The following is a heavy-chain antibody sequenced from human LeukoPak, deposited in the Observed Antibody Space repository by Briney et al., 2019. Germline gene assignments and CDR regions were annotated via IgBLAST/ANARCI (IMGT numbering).Heavy chain of an antibody. J-gene: IGHJ6*03. V-gene: IGHV3-23*01. CDR3: AKEEWGFGEFPLFMDV. CDR2: ISGSGGST. Sequence: GGSLRFSCAASGFSFSVYWMHWVRQAPGKGLEWVSAISGSGGSTYYADSVKGRFTISRDKSKNTLYLQMNSLRAEDTAVYYCAKEEWGFGEFPLFMDVWGKGTTVTISS. D-gene: IGHD3-10*01. CDR1: GFSFSVYW.